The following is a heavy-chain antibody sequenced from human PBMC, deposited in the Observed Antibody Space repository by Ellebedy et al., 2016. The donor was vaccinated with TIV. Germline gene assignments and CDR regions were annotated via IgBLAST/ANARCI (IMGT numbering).Heavy chain of an antibody. D-gene: IGHD2/OR15-2a*01. J-gene: IGHJ6*02. V-gene: IGHV3-15*01. CDR1: GFTFRNAW. CDR2: IKSRVDGGTT. Sequence: PGGSLRLSCVASGFTFRNAWMSWVRLAPGKGLEWVGRIKSRVDGGTTKNAAPVKVRFIISRDDSKNTLYLQMNSLRAEDTAVYYCATRGGTFHYYHYGLDVWGQGTTVTVSS. CDR3: ATRGGTFHYYHYGLDV.